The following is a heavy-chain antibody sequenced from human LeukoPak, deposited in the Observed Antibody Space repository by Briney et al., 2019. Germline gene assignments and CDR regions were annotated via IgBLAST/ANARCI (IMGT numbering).Heavy chain of an antibody. Sequence: PSETLSLTCSVSGYSIASGYFWGWIRQPLGKGLEWIGSLYHDGTTSYNPSLKSRVTISVDTSKNQFPLELTSVTAADTAVYYCARAVALTNWYYYMDVWGKGTTVTVSS. D-gene: IGHD6-19*01. V-gene: IGHV4-38-2*02. CDR1: GYSIASGYF. CDR2: LYHDGTT. CDR3: ARAVALTNWYYYMDV. J-gene: IGHJ6*03.